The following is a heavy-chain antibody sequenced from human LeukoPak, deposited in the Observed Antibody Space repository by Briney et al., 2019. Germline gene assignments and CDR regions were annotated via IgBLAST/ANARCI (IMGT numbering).Heavy chain of an antibody. V-gene: IGHV3-21*01. D-gene: IGHD2-2*01. J-gene: IGHJ4*02. CDR3: ARGAVVPYYSSTSCRAYYFDY. CDR1: GFTFSSYS. Sequence: GGSLRLSCAASGFTFSSYSMNWVRQAPGKGLEWVSSISSSSSYIYYADSVKGRFTISRDNAKNSLYLQMNSLRAEDTAVYYCARGAVVPYYSSTSCRAYYFDYWGQGTLVTVSS. CDR2: ISSSSSYI.